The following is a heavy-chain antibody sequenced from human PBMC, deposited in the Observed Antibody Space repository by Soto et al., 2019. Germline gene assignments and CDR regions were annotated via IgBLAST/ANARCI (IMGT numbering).Heavy chain of an antibody. CDR1: GDSVSSNSAA. CDR3: ARDMPNVYSSNFHSFDI. J-gene: IGHJ3*02. Sequence: PSQTLSLTCAISGDSVSSNSAAWNWIRQCPSRGLEWLGRTYYRSKWYNDYAVSVKSRITINPDTSKNQFSLQLNSVTPEDTAVYYCARDMPNVYSSNFHSFDIWGQGTMVTVSS. D-gene: IGHD6-13*01. CDR2: TYYRSKWYN. V-gene: IGHV6-1*01.